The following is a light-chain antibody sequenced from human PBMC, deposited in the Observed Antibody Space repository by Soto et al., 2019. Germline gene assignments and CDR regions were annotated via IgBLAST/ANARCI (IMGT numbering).Light chain of an antibody. CDR1: QSIGDW. CDR3: QHYSTYSGT. J-gene: IGKJ3*01. V-gene: IGKV1-5*03. Sequence: DVPMAQSTSTLSASVGDRVTITCRASQSIGDWLAWFQQKPGKAPALLIYRASYLESGVPSRFSGSGSGTEFTLTISSLQPDDFSTYYCQHYSTYSGTFGPGTTVEIK. CDR2: RAS.